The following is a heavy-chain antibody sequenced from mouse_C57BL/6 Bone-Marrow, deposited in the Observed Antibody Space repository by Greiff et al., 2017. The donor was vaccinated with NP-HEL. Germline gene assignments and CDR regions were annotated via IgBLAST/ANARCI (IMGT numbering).Heavy chain of an antibody. CDR1: GYTFTEYT. V-gene: IGHV1-62-2*01. J-gene: IGHJ3*01. CDR2: FYPGSGSI. D-gene: IGHD2-5*01. CDR3: ARHEGAYCSNYSWFAC. Sequence: VQLQQSGAELVKPGASAKLSCKASGYTFTEYTIHWVKQRSGQGLEWIGWFYPGSGSIKYNEKFKDKGTLTADKSSSTVYMELSRLTSDDSAVYFCARHEGAYCSNYSWFACWGQGTLVTVSA.